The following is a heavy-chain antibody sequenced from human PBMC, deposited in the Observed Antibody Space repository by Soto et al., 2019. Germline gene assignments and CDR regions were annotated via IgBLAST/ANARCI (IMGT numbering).Heavy chain of an antibody. D-gene: IGHD1-26*01. V-gene: IGHV1-3*01. J-gene: IGHJ4*02. CDR2: INAGNGNT. CDR1: GYTFTGYY. CDR3: ARGVGSGLSDY. Sequence: ASVKVSCKASGYTFTGYYMHWVRQAPGQRLEWMGWINAGNGNTKYSQKFQGRVTITRDTSASTAYMELSSLRSEDTAVYYCARGVGSGLSDYWGQGTLVTVS.